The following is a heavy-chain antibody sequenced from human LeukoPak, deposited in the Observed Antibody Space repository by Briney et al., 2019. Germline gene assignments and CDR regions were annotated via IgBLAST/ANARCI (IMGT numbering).Heavy chain of an antibody. CDR2: INPDGSEK. D-gene: IGHD4-17*01. J-gene: IGHJ4*02. Sequence: HAGGSLRLSCVVSGFTFSHYWMNWVRQAPGKGLEYVAYINPDGSEKNCVDSVKGRFSISRDNAQNTLFLQTNSLRAEDTALYYCARHGDFCFDNWGQGTPVTVS. V-gene: IGHV3-7*03. CDR1: GFTFSHYW. CDR3: ARHGDFCFDN.